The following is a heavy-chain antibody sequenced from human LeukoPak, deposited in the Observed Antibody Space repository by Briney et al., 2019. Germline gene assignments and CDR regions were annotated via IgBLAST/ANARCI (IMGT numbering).Heavy chain of an antibody. V-gene: IGHV3-23*01. CDR1: GFTFTDFW. D-gene: IGHD2-15*01. CDR3: AKGEIVVVVAALYFQH. Sequence: PGGSLRLSCAASGFTFTDFWMNWVRQAPGKGLEWVSAISGSGGSTYYADSVKGRFTISRDNSKNTLYLQMNSLRAEDTAVYYCAKGEIVVVVAALYFQHWGQGTLVTVSS. CDR2: ISGSGGST. J-gene: IGHJ1*01.